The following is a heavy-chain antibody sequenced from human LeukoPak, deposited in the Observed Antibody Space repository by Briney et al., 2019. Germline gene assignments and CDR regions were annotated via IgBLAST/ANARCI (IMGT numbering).Heavy chain of an antibody. Sequence: GGSLRLSCAASGFTFSKYWMLWVRQAPGKGLESVSRINTNGTVTTYADSVKGRFTVSRDNADNTMFLQMNSVGDEDTAVYYCATKQWLAPPPDSWGQGTPVTVSS. CDR2: INTNGTVT. CDR1: GFTFSKYW. D-gene: IGHD6-19*01. V-gene: IGHV3-74*01. CDR3: ATKQWLAPPPDS. J-gene: IGHJ4*02.